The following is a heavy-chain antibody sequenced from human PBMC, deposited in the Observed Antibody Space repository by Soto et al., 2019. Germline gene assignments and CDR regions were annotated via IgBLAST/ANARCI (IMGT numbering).Heavy chain of an antibody. CDR2: ISYDGSNK. J-gene: IGHJ5*02. D-gene: IGHD2-15*01. CDR3: AKDYSPVADKSGWFDP. Sequence: GGSLRLSCAASGFTFSSYGMHWVRQAPGKGLEWVAVISYDGSNKYYADSVKGRFTISRDNSKNTLYLQMNSLRAEDTAVYYCAKDYSPVADKSGWFDPWGQGTLVTVSS. V-gene: IGHV3-30*18. CDR1: GFTFSSYG.